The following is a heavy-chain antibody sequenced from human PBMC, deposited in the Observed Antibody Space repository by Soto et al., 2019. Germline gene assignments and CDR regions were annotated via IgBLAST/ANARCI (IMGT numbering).Heavy chain of an antibody. D-gene: IGHD2-2*01. Sequence: GGSLRLSCTVSGFAFNNCVINWVRQAPGQGLEWVSSISKSDYTYYSDSVKGRFTISRDNAKNSVSLQMNTLRVEDTAVYYCAREDSIIIPAVSDFWGQGTLVTVSS. CDR1: GFAFNNCV. V-gene: IGHV3-21*01. CDR3: AREDSIIIPAVSDF. CDR2: ISKSDYT. J-gene: IGHJ4*02.